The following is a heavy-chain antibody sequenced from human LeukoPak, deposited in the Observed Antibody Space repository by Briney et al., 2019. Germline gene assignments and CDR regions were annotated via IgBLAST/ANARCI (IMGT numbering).Heavy chain of an antibody. CDR1: GGSISSYY. V-gene: IGHV4-59*01. CDR2: IFYTGST. J-gene: IGHJ3*02. CDR3: ATLTGGDDAFDI. Sequence: SETLSLTCTVSGGSISSYYWSWIRQPPGEGLEWIGYIFYTGSTNYNPSLKSRVTISVLTSKNRFSLKLGSVTAADTAVYYCATLTGGDDAFDIWGQGTMVTVSS. D-gene: IGHD4-23*01.